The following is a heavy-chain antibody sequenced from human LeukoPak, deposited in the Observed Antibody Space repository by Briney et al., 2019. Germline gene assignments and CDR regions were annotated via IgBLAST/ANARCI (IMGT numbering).Heavy chain of an antibody. Sequence: ASVKVSCKASGYTFTGYYMHWVRQAPGQGLEWMGWINPNSGGTNYAQKLQGRVTMTRDTSISTAYMELSRLRSDDTAVYYCASPGYSYGPYYYYYGMDVWGQGTTVTVSS. CDR1: GYTFTGYY. D-gene: IGHD5-18*01. J-gene: IGHJ6*02. CDR3: ASPGYSYGPYYYYYGMDV. V-gene: IGHV1-2*02. CDR2: INPNSGGT.